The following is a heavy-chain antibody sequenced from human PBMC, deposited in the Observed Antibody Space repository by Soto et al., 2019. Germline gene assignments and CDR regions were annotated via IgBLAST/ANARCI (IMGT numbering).Heavy chain of an antibody. CDR3: AHSLIGYYYDSSGSNWFDP. Sequence: QITLKESGPPLVKPTQTHTLNCTFSEFSLSTSGVGVGWIRQPPGKALEWLALIYWDDDKRYSPSLKSRLTITKDTSKNQVVLTMTNMDPVDTATYYCAHSLIGYYYDSSGSNWFDPWGQGTLVTVSS. J-gene: IGHJ5*02. V-gene: IGHV2-5*02. CDR2: IYWDDDK. CDR1: EFSLSTSGVG. D-gene: IGHD3-22*01.